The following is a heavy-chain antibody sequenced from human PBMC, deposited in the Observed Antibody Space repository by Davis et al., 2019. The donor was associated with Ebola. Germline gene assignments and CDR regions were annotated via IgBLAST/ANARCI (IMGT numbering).Heavy chain of an antibody. D-gene: IGHD2-8*02. CDR3: ASLRRTITGMDDAFDM. CDR1: GNSFTSHW. CDR2: IYTGDSDT. V-gene: IGHV5-51*01. Sequence: GESLKISCKDSGNSFTSHWIGWVRQMPGKGLDWMGIIYTGDSDTRYSPSFRGQVTISADKSIKTAFLQWGSLKASDTALYYCASLRRTITGMDDAFDMWGQGTMVTVSS. J-gene: IGHJ3*02.